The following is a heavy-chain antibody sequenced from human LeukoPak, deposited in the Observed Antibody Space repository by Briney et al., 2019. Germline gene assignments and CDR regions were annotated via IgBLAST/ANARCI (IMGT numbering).Heavy chain of an antibody. CDR3: ARGGIAAAGTEANWFDP. CDR2: IYHSGST. J-gene: IGHJ5*02. CDR1: GGSLSSGGYS. V-gene: IGHV4-30-2*01. Sequence: PSETLSLTCAVSGGSLSSGGYSWSWIRQPPGKGLEWIGYIYHSGSTYYNPSLKSRVTISVDRSKNQFSLKLSSVTAADTAVYYCARGGIAAAGTEANWFDPWGQGTLVTVSS. D-gene: IGHD6-13*01.